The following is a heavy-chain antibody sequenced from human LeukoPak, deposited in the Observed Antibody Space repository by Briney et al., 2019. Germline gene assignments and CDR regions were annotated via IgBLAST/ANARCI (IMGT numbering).Heavy chain of an antibody. CDR3: ARGPNCSGGSCYSNYYYYGMDV. Sequence: GGSLRLSCAASGFTFSSYSMNWVRQAPXXXXEWVSSISSSSSYIYYADSVKGRFTISRDNAKNSLYLQMNSLRAEDTAVYYCARGPNCSGGSCYSNYYYYGMDVWGQGTTVTVSS. D-gene: IGHD2-15*01. CDR2: ISSSSSYI. CDR1: GFTFSSYS. J-gene: IGHJ6*02. V-gene: IGHV3-21*01.